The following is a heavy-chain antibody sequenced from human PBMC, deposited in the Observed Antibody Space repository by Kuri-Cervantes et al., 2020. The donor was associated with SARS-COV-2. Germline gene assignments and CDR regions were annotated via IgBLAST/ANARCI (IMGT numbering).Heavy chain of an antibody. CDR2: ISYDGSNK. Sequence: GGSLRLSCAASGFTCSSYGMHWVRQAPGKGLEWVAVISYDGSNKYYADSVKGRFTISRDNSKNTLYLQMNSLRAEDTAVYYCAKARYRSFSNSISDYWGQGTLVTVSS. CDR1: GFTCSSYG. V-gene: IGHV3-30*18. CDR3: AKARYRSFSNSISDY. D-gene: IGHD3-3*02. J-gene: IGHJ4*02.